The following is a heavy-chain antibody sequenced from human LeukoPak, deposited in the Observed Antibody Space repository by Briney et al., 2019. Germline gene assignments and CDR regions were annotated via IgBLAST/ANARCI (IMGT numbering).Heavy chain of an antibody. CDR1: GFSFNNYG. Sequence: GGSLRLSCAASGFSFNNYGMHWVRQAPGKGLGWVAVISYDGSNKFYADSVKGRFTISRDKSKTTLYLQMNSLRAGDTAVYYCAKDRNSGWSFFDYWGQGTLVTVSS. V-gene: IGHV3-30*18. CDR3: AKDRNSGWSFFDY. D-gene: IGHD6-19*01. CDR2: ISYDGSNK. J-gene: IGHJ4*02.